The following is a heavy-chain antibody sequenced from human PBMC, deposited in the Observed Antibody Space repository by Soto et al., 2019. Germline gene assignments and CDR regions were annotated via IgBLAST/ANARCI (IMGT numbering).Heavy chain of an antibody. V-gene: IGHV1-69*02. Sequence: QVQLVQSGAEVKKPGSSVKVSCKASGGTFSSYTISWVRQAPGQGLEWMGRIIPILGIANYAQKFQGRVTITADKDTNTAYMELSSRRSEDTAVYYCAMEYCSSTSCYRDYWGQGTLVTVSS. D-gene: IGHD2-2*02. J-gene: IGHJ4*02. CDR2: IIPILGIA. CDR1: GGTFSSYT. CDR3: AMEYCSSTSCYRDY.